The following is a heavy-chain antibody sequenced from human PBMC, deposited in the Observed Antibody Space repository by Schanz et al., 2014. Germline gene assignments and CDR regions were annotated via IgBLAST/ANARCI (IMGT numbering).Heavy chain of an antibody. D-gene: IGHD6-13*01. V-gene: IGHV3-23*01. Sequence: EVQLLESGGGLVQPGGSLRLSCEASGFTFSSFAMIWVRQAPGKGLEWVSTVYMSAASTRYADSVKGRFIISRDNSKNTLYLQMNSLRAEDTAVYYCAKERIAAAWTFDYWGQGTLVTVSS. J-gene: IGHJ4*02. CDR2: VYMSAAST. CDR1: GFTFSSFA. CDR3: AKERIAAAWTFDY.